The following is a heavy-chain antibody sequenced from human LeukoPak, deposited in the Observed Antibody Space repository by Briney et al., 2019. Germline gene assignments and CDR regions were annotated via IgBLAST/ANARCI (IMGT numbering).Heavy chain of an antibody. CDR1: GGTFSSHP. CDR2: IIPIFGTA. Sequence: SVKVSCKASGGTFSSHPVSWVRQAPGQGLEWMGGIIPIFGTADYAQKFQGRVTITADESTSTAYMELSSLRSEDTALYYCAKTIAVAGTSIWFDPWGQGTLVTVSS. V-gene: IGHV1-69*13. D-gene: IGHD6-19*01. CDR3: AKTIAVAGTSIWFDP. J-gene: IGHJ5*02.